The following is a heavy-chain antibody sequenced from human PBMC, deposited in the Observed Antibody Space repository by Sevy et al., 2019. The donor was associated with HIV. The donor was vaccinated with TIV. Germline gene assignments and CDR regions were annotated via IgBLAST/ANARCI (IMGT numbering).Heavy chain of an antibody. CDR2: IDPISAGT. CDR1: GYTFTGHY. Sequence: ASVKVSCKASGYTFTGHYLHWVRQAPGRGLEWMGWIDPISAGTNYAQKFKGRVTMARDTSISTAYMELSRLRFDDTAMYYCVRIRFQTGAFDSWGLGTLVTVSS. D-gene: IGHD7-27*01. J-gene: IGHJ4*02. CDR3: VRIRFQTGAFDS. V-gene: IGHV1-2*02.